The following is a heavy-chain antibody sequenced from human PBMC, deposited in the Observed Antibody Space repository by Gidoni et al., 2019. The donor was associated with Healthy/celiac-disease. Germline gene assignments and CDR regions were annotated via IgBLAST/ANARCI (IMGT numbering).Heavy chain of an antibody. CDR1: GGSISSSSYY. J-gene: IGHJ6*02. CDR3: ARHEVPGIAAADPKLDYGMDV. V-gene: IGHV4-39*01. D-gene: IGHD6-13*01. CDR2: IYYSGST. Sequence: QLQLQESGPGLVKPSETLSLTCTVSGGSISSSSYYWGWIRQPPGKGLEWIGSIYYSGSTYYNPSLKSRVTISVDTSKNQFSLKLSSVTAADTAVYYCARHEVPGIAAADPKLDYGMDVWGQGTTVTVSS.